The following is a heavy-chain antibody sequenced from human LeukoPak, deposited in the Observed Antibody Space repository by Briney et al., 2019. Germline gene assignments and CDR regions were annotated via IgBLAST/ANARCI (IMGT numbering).Heavy chain of an antibody. Sequence: SETLSLTCAVYGGSFSGYYWSWIRQPPGKGLEWIGEIDHSGSTNYNPSLKSRVTISVDTSKNQFSLKLSSVTAADTAVYYCARAQGRLGYCSSSSCYKYYYYYKDVWGKGTTVTVSS. J-gene: IGHJ6*03. D-gene: IGHD2-2*02. CDR3: ARAQGRLGYCSSSSCYKYYYYYKDV. V-gene: IGHV4-34*01. CDR1: GGSFSGYY. CDR2: IDHSGST.